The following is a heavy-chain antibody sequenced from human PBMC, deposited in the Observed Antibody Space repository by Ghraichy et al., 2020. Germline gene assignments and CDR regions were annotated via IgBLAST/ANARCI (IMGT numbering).Heavy chain of an antibody. V-gene: IGHV4-39*01. D-gene: IGHD6-13*01. Sequence: SETLSLTCTVSGGSISSSSYYWGWIRQPPGKGLEWIGSIYYSGSTYYNPSLKSRVTISVDTSKNQFSLKLSSVTAADTAVYYCARLPIALKDGIAAAGHPWFHYYYYYMDVWGKGTTVTVSS. CDR1: GGSISSSSYY. CDR3: ARLPIALKDGIAAAGHPWFHYYYYYMDV. J-gene: IGHJ6*03. CDR2: IYYSGST.